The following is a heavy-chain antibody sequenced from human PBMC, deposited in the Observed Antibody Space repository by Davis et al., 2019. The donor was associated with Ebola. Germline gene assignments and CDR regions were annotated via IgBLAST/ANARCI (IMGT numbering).Heavy chain of an antibody. V-gene: IGHV1-46*01. D-gene: IGHD2-2*01. J-gene: IGHJ5*02. Sequence: AASVKVSCKASGYTFTSYYMHWVRQAPGQGLAWMGIINPSGGSTSYAQRFQGRVTMTRDMSTSTVYMELSSLRSEDTAVYYCVRDGIVVVPAATKPNWFDPWGQGTLVTVSS. CDR1: GYTFTSYY. CDR3: VRDGIVVVPAATKPNWFDP. CDR2: INPSGGST.